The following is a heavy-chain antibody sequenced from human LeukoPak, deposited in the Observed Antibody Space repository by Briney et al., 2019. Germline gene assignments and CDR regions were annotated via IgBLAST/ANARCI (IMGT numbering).Heavy chain of an antibody. CDR3: ARDGGLYDSSGALDY. CDR1: GGSISSYY. J-gene: IGHJ4*02. V-gene: IGHV4-4*07. Sequence: SETLSLTCTVSGGSISSYYWSWLRQPAGKGLEWIGRIYTSGSTNYNPSLKSRVTISVDTSKNQFSLKLSSVTAADTAVYYCARDGGLYDSSGALDYWGQGTLVTVSS. CDR2: IYTSGST. D-gene: IGHD3-22*01.